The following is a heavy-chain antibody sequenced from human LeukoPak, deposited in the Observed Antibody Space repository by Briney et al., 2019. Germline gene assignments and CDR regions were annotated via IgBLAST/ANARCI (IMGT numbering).Heavy chain of an antibody. CDR1: GFTFSRYS. V-gene: IGHV3-30*03. CDR3: ARAQLGFDP. J-gene: IGHJ5*02. CDR2: ISYDGSNK. Sequence: GGSLRLSCAASGFTFSRYSMNWVRQAPGKGLEWVAFISYDGSNKYYADSVKGRFTISRDNSKNTLYLQMNSLRADDTAVYYCARAQLGFDPWGQGTLVTVSS. D-gene: IGHD1-1*01.